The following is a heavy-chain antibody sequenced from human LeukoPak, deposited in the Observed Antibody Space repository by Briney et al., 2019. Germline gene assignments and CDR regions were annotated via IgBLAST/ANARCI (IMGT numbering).Heavy chain of an antibody. J-gene: IGHJ4*02. Sequence: SETLSLTCTVSGGSVSSGSYYWSWIRQPPGKGLEWIGYIYYSGSTNYNPSLKSRVAISVDTSKNQFSLKQSSVTAADTAVYYCARAPGEDSSGYYPPINFDYWGQGTLVTVSS. CDR1: GGSVSSGSYY. D-gene: IGHD3-22*01. CDR2: IYYSGST. V-gene: IGHV4-61*01. CDR3: ARAPGEDSSGYYPPINFDY.